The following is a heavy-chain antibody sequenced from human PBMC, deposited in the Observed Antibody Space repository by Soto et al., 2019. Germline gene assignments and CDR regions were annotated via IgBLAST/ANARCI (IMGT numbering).Heavy chain of an antibody. CDR3: ARHFPLPTDLQFYYYYYYGVDV. V-gene: IGHV5-10-1*01. Sequence: GESLKISCKASGYNFTTFWISWMRQVPGKGLEWMGRIDPSDSYSNYGPSFQGHITISADKSINTAYLHFSNLKASDTAVYYCARHFPLPTDLQFYYYYYYGVDVWGHGTAVTVSS. J-gene: IGHJ6*02. CDR2: IDPSDSYS. CDR1: GYNFTTFW. D-gene: IGHD3-3*02.